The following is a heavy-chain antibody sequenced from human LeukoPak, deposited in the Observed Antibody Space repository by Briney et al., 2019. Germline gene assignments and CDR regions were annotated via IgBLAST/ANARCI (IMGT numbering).Heavy chain of an antibody. CDR3: ARDSYGGNDYFDY. CDR2: INHSGST. V-gene: IGHV4-30-4*08. CDR1: GASVSSGNFD. D-gene: IGHD4-23*01. J-gene: IGHJ4*02. Sequence: PSQTLSLTCTVSGASVSSGNFDWSWIRQPPGKGLEWIGNINHSGSTYYNPSLKSRVTISADTSKNQFSLTLSSVTAADTAVYYCARDSYGGNDYFDYWGQGTLVTVSS.